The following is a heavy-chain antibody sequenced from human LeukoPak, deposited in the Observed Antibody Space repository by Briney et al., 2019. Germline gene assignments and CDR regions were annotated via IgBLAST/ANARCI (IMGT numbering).Heavy chain of an antibody. CDR2: IWYDGSKQ. Sequence: GGSLRLSCAASGFTFSSYGMHWVRQAPGKGLEWVGVIWYDGSKQYYADSVKGRFTISRDNSKNTLHLQMNSLRAEDTAVFYCARVIGWSRFDPWGQGALVTVSS. J-gene: IGHJ5*02. V-gene: IGHV3-33*01. CDR3: ARVIGWSRFDP. D-gene: IGHD6-19*01. CDR1: GFTFSSYG.